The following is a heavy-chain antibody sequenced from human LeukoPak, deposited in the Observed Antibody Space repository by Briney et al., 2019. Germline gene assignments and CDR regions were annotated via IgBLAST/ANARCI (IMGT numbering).Heavy chain of an antibody. CDR3: ARDTAGALDY. V-gene: IGHV3-7*01. D-gene: IGHD4/OR15-4a*01. J-gene: IGHJ4*02. CDR2: IKQDGSER. Sequence: AGGSLRLSCAGSGFTFSWYWMSWVRQAPGKGLEWVANIKQDGSERYYADSVKGRFTISRDNAKNSLYLQIHSLRAGDTAVYYCARDTAGALDYWGQGTLVTVSS. CDR1: GFTFSWYW.